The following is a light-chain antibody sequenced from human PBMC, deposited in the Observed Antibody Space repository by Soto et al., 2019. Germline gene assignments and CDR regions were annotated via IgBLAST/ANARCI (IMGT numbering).Light chain of an antibody. CDR1: SSEVGGNNY. CDR2: EVS. CDR3: SSYTSSSTFDV. Sequence: QSVLTQPASVSGSPGQSITISCTGSSSEVGGNNYVSWYQHHPGKAPKLIIYEVSNRPSGVSNRFSGSKSGNTASLTISGLQAEDEADYYCSSYTSSSTFDVFGTGTKLTVL. V-gene: IGLV2-14*01. J-gene: IGLJ1*01.